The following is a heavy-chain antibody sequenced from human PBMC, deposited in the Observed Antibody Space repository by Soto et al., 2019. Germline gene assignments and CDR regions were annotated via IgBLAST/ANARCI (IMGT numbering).Heavy chain of an antibody. CDR3: ARALVEVSAHPRLDAFDL. V-gene: IGHV3-53*01. CDR1: GVIGSDNI. CDR2: LYGGGVA. J-gene: IGHJ3*01. Sequence: VKLYCVAPGVIGSDNIMIWVRQAPGKGLEWVSALYGGGVADYAGAVKGRFIVSRDNPENTLYLQMTSLGADDSAIYYCARALVEVSAHPRLDAFDLWGQGTVVTVSS. D-gene: IGHD2-2*01.